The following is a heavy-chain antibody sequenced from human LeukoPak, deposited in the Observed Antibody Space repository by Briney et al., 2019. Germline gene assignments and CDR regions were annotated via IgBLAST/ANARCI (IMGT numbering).Heavy chain of an antibody. CDR3: ARRNVYSSSWDYFDY. J-gene: IGHJ4*02. V-gene: IGHV4-30-2*01. CDR2: IYHSGST. Sequence: SQTLSLTCAVSGGAISSGGYSWSWIRQAPGKGLEWIGYIYHSGSTYYNPSLKSRVTISVDTSKNQFSLKLSSVTAADTAVYYCARRNVYSSSWDYFDYWGQGTLVTVSS. D-gene: IGHD6-13*01. CDR1: GGAISSGGYS.